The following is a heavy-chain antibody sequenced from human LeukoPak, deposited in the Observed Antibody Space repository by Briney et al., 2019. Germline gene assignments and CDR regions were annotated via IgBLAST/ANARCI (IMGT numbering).Heavy chain of an antibody. CDR3: ARGGYGDRIDY. Sequence: ASVKVSCKASGYTFIRYYMHWVRQAPGQGLEWMGIINPSGGSTSYAQKFQGRVTMTRDTSTSTVYMELSRLRSEDTAVYYCARGGYGDRIDYWGHGTQVTVSS. V-gene: IGHV1-46*01. CDR2: INPSGGST. CDR1: GYTFIRYY. D-gene: IGHD4-17*01. J-gene: IGHJ4*01.